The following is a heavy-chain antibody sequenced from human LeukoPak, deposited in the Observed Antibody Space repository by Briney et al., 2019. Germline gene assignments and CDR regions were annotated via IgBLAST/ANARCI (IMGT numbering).Heavy chain of an antibody. D-gene: IGHD3-10*01. CDR2: IKQDGSEK. CDR3: ARDRGFEYDDTGSFDY. V-gene: IGHV3-7*01. J-gene: IGHJ4*02. CDR1: GFTFSSSW. Sequence: GGSLRLSCAASGFTFSSSWMNWVRQAPGKGLEWVAIIKQDGSEKYYVDSVKGRFTISRDNAKNSLYLQMNSLRAEDTAVYYCARDRGFEYDDTGSFDYWGQGTLVTVSS.